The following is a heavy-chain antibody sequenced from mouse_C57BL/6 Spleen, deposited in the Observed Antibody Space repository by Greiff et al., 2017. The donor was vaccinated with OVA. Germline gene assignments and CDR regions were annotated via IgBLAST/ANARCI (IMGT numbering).Heavy chain of an antibody. CDR1: GFTFSDYY. V-gene: IGHV5-16*01. J-gene: IGHJ1*03. Sequence: EVHLVESEGGLVQPGSSMKLSCTASGFTFSDYYMAWVRQVPEKGLEWVANINYDGSSTYYLDSLKSRFIISRDNAKNILYLQMSSLKSEDTATYYCARDDGYYVNWYFDVWGTGTTVTVSS. CDR3: ARDDGYYVNWYFDV. CDR2: INYDGSST. D-gene: IGHD2-3*01.